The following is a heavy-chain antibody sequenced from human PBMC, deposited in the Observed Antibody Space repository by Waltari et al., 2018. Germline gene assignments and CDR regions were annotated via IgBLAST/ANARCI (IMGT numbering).Heavy chain of an antibody. CDR3: ARSTADYFYNYGMDV. CDR2: IDWDDDR. V-gene: IGHV2-70*15. J-gene: IGHJ6*02. CDR1: GFSLTTSGMC. Sequence: QVTLRESGPALVKPTQTLTLTCTFSGFSLTTSGMCVTWIRQPPGKALEWLARIDWDDDRYYRASLKTRLTISKDTSKNQVVLTMTNMDPVDTVTYYCARSTADYFYNYGMDVWGQGTTVTVSS.